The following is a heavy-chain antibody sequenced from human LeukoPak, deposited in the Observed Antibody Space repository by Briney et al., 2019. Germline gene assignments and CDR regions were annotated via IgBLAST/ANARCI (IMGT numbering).Heavy chain of an antibody. D-gene: IGHD3-22*01. Sequence: PGGSLRLSCAASGFTFDDYAMHWVRQAPGKGLEWVSLISGDGGSTYYADSVEGRFTISRDNSKNSLYLQMNSLRTEDTASYYCAKDSSGYTDYWGQGTLVTVSS. CDR3: AKDSSGYTDY. CDR2: ISGDGGST. V-gene: IGHV3-43*02. J-gene: IGHJ4*02. CDR1: GFTFDDYA.